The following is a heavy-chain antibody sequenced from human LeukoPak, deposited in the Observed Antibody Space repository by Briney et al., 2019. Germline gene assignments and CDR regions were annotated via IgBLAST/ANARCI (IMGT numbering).Heavy chain of an antibody. CDR2: IYYSGST. CDR1: GGSISSYY. Sequence: KSSESLSLTCTVSGGSISSYYWSWIRQPPGKGLEWIGYIYYSGSTNYNPSLKSRVTISVDTSKNQFSLKLSSVTAADTAVYYCARGEGIAAAGAYYYYYMDVWGKGTTVTVSS. D-gene: IGHD6-13*01. CDR3: ARGEGIAAAGAYYYYYMDV. J-gene: IGHJ6*03. V-gene: IGHV4-59*01.